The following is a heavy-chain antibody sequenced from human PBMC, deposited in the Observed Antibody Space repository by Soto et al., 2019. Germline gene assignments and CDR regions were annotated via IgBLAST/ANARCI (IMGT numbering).Heavy chain of an antibody. D-gene: IGHD1-26*01. CDR3: ARGVGAGGAFDI. CDR1: GGTLSSYA. CDR2: IIPIFGTA. Sequence: SVKVSCKASGGTLSSYAIRWVRQAPGQGLEWMGGIIPIFGTANYAQKLQGRVTITADESTSTAYMELSSLRSEDTAVYYCARGVGAGGAFDIWGQGTMVTVSS. V-gene: IGHV1-69*13. J-gene: IGHJ3*02.